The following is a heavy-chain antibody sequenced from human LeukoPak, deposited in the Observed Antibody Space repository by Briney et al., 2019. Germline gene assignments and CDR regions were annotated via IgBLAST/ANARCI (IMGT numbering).Heavy chain of an antibody. Sequence: GGSLRLSCAASGFSFGDYYMSWIRQAPGKGLELVSYISGAGSIIYNIDSVKGRFTISRDNAKNSLYLQMNSLRAEDTAVYYCARDRERGSSSLDYWGQGTLVTVSS. V-gene: IGHV3-11*04. CDR1: GFSFGDYY. J-gene: IGHJ4*02. CDR3: ARDRERGSSSLDY. D-gene: IGHD6-13*01. CDR2: ISGAGSII.